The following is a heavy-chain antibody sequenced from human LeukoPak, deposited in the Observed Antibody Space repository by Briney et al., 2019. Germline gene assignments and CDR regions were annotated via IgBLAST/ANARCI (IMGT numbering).Heavy chain of an antibody. D-gene: IGHD2-15*01. J-gene: IGHJ4*02. V-gene: IGHV3-23*01. CDR3: AKVALGYCSGSACYYFDY. CDR2: INAFGAST. Sequence: GGSLRLSCAASGFTFSGYAMSWVRQAPGNGLEWVSSINAFGASTYYADSVEGRFTISRDNSKNTLYVQMNSLRAEDTAVYYCAKVALGYCSGSACYYFDYGGQGTLVTVSS. CDR1: GFTFSGYA.